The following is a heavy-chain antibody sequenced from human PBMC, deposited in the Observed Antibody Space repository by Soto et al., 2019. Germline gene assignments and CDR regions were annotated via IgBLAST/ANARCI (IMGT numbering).Heavy chain of an antibody. CDR2: IYSGGST. CDR3: ARDRGYR. CDR1: GFSVGDNY. Sequence: EVQLVESGGGLVQPGGSLRLSCAASGFSVGDNYMKWVRQAPGKGLEWVSLIYSGGSTFYADSGKSRFTISRDNSKNTLLLQMNNLRVDDTAVYYWARDRGYRWGQGTMVTVSA. V-gene: IGHV3-66*01. J-gene: IGHJ3*01. D-gene: IGHD5-12*01.